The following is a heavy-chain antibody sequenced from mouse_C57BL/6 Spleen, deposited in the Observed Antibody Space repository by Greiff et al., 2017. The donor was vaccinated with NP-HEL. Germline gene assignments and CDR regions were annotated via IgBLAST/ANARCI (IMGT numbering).Heavy chain of an antibody. Sequence: EVQLVESGGGLVKPGGSLKLSCAASGFTFSDYGMHWVRQAPEKGLEWVAYISSGSSSIYYADTVKGRFTISRDNAKTSLVLQMTSMRSYDTSMYYCATPDYYGSSSFAYWGQGTLVTVSA. CDR1: GFTFSDYG. CDR2: ISSGSSSI. CDR3: ATPDYYGSSSFAY. V-gene: IGHV5-17*01. J-gene: IGHJ3*01. D-gene: IGHD1-1*01.